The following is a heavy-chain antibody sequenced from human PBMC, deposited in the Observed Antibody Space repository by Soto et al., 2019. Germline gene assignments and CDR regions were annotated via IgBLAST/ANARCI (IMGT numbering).Heavy chain of an antibody. J-gene: IGHJ4*02. V-gene: IGHV1-69*01. CDR1: GGTFSTYE. CDR3: ARGRATTYYLDY. Sequence: QLVQSGAEVKKPGSTVKVSCKASGGTFSTYEIKWVRQTPGQGIEWVGSIIPIFDTTNYAHDLQGRVSITANESTSIAYMELSSLKSDDTAVYYCARGRATTYYLDYWGQGTLGTLSS. D-gene: IGHD5-12*01. CDR2: IIPIFDTT.